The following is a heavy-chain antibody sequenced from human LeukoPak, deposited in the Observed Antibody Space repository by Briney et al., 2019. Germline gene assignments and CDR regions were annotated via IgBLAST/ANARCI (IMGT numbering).Heavy chain of an antibody. CDR3: ARGRKYYDFWSGSLDWFDP. J-gene: IGHJ5*02. D-gene: IGHD3-3*01. CDR1: GFTFSSYW. CDR2: INTDGSST. V-gene: IGHV3-74*01. Sequence: PGGSLRLSCAASGFTFSSYWMHWVRQAPGKGLVWVSRINTDGSSTSYADSVRGRFTISRDNAKNTLYLQTNSLRAEDTAVYYCARGRKYYDFWSGSLDWFDPWGQGTLVTVSS.